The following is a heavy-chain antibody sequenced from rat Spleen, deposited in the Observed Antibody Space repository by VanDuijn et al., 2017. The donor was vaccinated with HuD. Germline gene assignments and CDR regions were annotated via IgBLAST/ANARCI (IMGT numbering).Heavy chain of an antibody. CDR1: GFTFSNYY. CDR2: ISTGGDNT. V-gene: IGHV5-27*01. Sequence: EVQLVESGGGLVQPGRSLKLSCAASGFTFSNYYMAWVRQAPTKGLEWVAYISTGGDNTYYRDSVKGRFTISRDNAKSTLYLQINSLRSEDTATYYCTREETLYWYFDFWGPGTLVTVSS. J-gene: IGHJ1*01. D-gene: IGHD3-4*01. CDR3: TREETLYWYFDF.